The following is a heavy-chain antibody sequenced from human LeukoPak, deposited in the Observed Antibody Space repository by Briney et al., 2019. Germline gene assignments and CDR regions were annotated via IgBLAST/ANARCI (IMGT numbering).Heavy chain of an antibody. CDR2: INHSGST. CDR3: ARGPNRYYFDY. CDR1: GGSFSGYY. V-gene: IGHV4-34*01. J-gene: IGHJ4*02. D-gene: IGHD1-14*01. Sequence: SSETLSLTCAVYGGSFSGYYWSWIRQPPGKGLEWIGEINHSGSTNYNPSLKSRVTISVDTSKNQFSLKVSSVTAADTAVYYCARGPNRYYFDYWGQGTLVTVSS.